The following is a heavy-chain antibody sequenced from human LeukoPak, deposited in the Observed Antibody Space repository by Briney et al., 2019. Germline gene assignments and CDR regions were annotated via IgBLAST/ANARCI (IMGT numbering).Heavy chain of an antibody. J-gene: IGHJ4*02. CDR3: AREVTMVRGVIGDYYFDY. Sequence: GGSLRLSCAASGFTVSSNYMSWVRQAPGKGLEWVSVIYSGGSTYYADSVKGRFTISRDNSKNTLYLQMNSLRAEDTAVYYCAREVTMVRGVIGDYYFDYWGQGTLVTVSS. V-gene: IGHV3-53*01. CDR1: GFTVSSNY. CDR2: IYSGGST. D-gene: IGHD3-10*01.